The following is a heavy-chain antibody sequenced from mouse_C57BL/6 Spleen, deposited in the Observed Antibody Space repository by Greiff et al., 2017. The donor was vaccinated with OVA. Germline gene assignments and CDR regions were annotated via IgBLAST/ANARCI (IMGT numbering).Heavy chain of an antibody. J-gene: IGHJ4*01. Sequence: VKLQQPGAELVMPGASVKLSCKASGYTFTSYWMHWVKQRPGQGLEWIGEIDPSDSYTNYNQKFKGKSTLTVDKSSSTAYMQLSSLTSEDSAVYYCASYYGSSSYAMDYWGQGTSVTVSS. D-gene: IGHD1-1*01. CDR2: IDPSDSYT. CDR1: GYTFTSYW. CDR3: ASYYGSSSYAMDY. V-gene: IGHV1-69*01.